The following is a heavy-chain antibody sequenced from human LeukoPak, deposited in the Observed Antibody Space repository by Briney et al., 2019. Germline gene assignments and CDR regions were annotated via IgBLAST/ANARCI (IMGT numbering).Heavy chain of an antibody. Sequence: ASVKVSCKASGYTFTSYDINWVRQATGQGLEWMGWMNPNSGNTGYAQKFQGRVTITRNTSISTAYMELSSLRSEDMAVYYCAREAVAGGFDYWGQGTLVTVSS. CDR3: AREAVAGGFDY. V-gene: IGHV1-8*03. D-gene: IGHD6-19*01. CDR2: MNPNSGNT. CDR1: GYTFTSYD. J-gene: IGHJ4*02.